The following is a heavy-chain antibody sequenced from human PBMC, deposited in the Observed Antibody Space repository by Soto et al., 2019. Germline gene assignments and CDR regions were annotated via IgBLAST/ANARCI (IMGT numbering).Heavy chain of an antibody. J-gene: IGHJ4*02. CDR3: ASHSSHWPFFDF. CDR2: IYHSGST. CDR1: GDSISSYY. Sequence: SETLSLTCTISGDSISSYYWSWVRQPPGKGLEWIGYIYHSGSTNYNPSLESRVTMSVDTSKNQFSLKLSSVTAADTAVYYCASHSSHWPFFDFWGQGTLVTVSS. V-gene: IGHV4-59*01. D-gene: IGHD6-13*01.